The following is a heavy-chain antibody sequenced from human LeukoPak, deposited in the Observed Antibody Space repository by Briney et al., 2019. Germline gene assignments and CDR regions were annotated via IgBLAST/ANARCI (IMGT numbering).Heavy chain of an antibody. CDR2: INPNSGGT. CDR3: ARVLWGVYSSSPTGGAFDI. CDR1: GYTFTGYY. D-gene: IGHD6-6*01. V-gene: IGHV1-2*02. J-gene: IGHJ3*02. Sequence: ASVKVSCKASGYTFTGYYMHWVRQAPGQGLEWMGWINPNSGGTNYAQKFQGRVTMTRDTSISTAYMELSRLRSDDTAVYYCARVLWGVYSSSPTGGAFDIWGQGTMVTVSS.